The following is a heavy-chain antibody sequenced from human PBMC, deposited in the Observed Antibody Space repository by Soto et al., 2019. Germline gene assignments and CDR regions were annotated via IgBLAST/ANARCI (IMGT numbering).Heavy chain of an antibody. CDR3: ARISVVVVEDAFDI. Sequence: GGSLRLSCAASGFTFSDYYMSWIRQAPGKGLEWVSYISSSSSYTNYADSVKGRSTISRDNAKNSLYLQMNSLRAEDTAVYYCARISVVVVEDAFDIWGQGTMVTVSS. D-gene: IGHD3-22*01. CDR1: GFTFSDYY. V-gene: IGHV3-11*06. CDR2: ISSSSSYT. J-gene: IGHJ3*02.